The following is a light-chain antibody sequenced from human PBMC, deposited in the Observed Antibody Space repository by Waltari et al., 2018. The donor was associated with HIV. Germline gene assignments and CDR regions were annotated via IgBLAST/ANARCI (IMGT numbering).Light chain of an antibody. CDR2: RNN. J-gene: IGLJ2*01. CDR3: ATWTDSLSGVV. V-gene: IGLV1-47*01. Sequence: QSVLTQSPSASGTPGPRVTISCSGSSSNIGSHYVYWYQQLPGTAPKLLLYRNNQRPSGVPDRFSGSKSGTSASLAISGLRSEDEAHYYCATWTDSLSGVVFGGGTKLRVL. CDR1: SSNIGSHY.